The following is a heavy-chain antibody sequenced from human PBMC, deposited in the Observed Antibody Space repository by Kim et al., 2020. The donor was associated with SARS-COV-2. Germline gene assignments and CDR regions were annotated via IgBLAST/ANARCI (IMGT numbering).Heavy chain of an antibody. CDR2: IYYTGST. Sequence: SETLSLTCTVSGGSISSSSYDWGWIRQPPGKGLEWIGSIYYTGSTYYNPSLKSRVTISIDTSKNQFSLKLSSVTAADTAVFYCARQATSSWIWGQGTLGTVSS. D-gene: IGHD6-13*01. CDR1: GGSISSSSYD. CDR3: ARQATSSWI. V-gene: IGHV4-39*01. J-gene: IGHJ4*02.